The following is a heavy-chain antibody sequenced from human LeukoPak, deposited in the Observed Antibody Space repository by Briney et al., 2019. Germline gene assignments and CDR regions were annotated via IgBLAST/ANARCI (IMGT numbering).Heavy chain of an antibody. D-gene: IGHD3-22*01. Sequence: PIFGTANYAQKFQGRVTITADESTSTAYMELSSLRSEDTAVYYCARALAYYYDSSGHFDYWGQGTLVTVSS. J-gene: IGHJ4*02. V-gene: IGHV1-69*01. CDR3: ARALAYYYDSSGHFDY. CDR2: PIFGTA.